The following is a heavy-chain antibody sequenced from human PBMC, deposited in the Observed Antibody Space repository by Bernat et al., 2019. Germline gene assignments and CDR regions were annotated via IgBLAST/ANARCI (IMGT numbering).Heavy chain of an antibody. CDR3: TTGLYYYDSSGYTDY. J-gene: IGHJ4*02. V-gene: IGHV3-15*07. Sequence: EVQLVESGGGLVKPGGSLRLSCAASGFTFSNAWMNWVRQAPGKGLEWVGRIKSKTDCGTTEHAAPLKGRFTISRDDSKNTLYLQMNSLKTEDTAVYYCTTGLYYYDSSGYTDYWGQGTLVTVSS. CDR2: IKSKTDCGTT. D-gene: IGHD3-22*01. CDR1: GFTFSNAW.